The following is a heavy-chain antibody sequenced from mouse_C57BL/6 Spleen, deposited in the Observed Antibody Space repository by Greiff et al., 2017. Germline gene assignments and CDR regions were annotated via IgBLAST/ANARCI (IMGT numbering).Heavy chain of an antibody. J-gene: IGHJ2*01. CDR3: AMGDYFDY. V-gene: IGHV5-17*01. CDR1: GFTFSDYG. CDR2: ISSGSSTI. Sequence: DVQLVESGGGLVKPGGSLKLSCAASGFTFSDYGMHWVRQAPEKGLEWVAYISSGSSTIYSAATVKGRFTISRDNAKNTLFLQMTSLRSEDTAMYYCAMGDYFDYWGQGTTLTVSS.